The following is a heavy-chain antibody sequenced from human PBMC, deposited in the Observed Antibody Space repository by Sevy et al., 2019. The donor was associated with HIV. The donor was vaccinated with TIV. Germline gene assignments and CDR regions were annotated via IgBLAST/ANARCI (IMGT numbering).Heavy chain of an antibody. CDR2: ISGSGYLT. V-gene: IGHV3-23*01. J-gene: IGHJ4*02. CDR1: GFTFSSYA. D-gene: IGHD3-22*01. CDR3: AKEGGGYYYDSSGLFDY. Sequence: GGSLRLSCAASGFTFSSYAMSWVRQAPGKGLEWVSAISGSGYLTYYTDSVKGRFTISRDNSKNTLYRQRNSLRAEDTAVYYCAKEGGGYYYDSSGLFDYWGQGTLVTVSS.